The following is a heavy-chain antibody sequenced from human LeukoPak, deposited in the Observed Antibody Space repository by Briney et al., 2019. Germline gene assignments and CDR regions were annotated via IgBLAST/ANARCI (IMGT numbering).Heavy chain of an antibody. V-gene: IGHV3-23*01. J-gene: IGHJ4*02. D-gene: IGHD3-3*01. CDR2: ISSRGDST. Sequence: PGGSLRLSCAASGFNFPNYAMSWVRQAPERGLEWVSTISSRGDSTYDADSVKGRFTISGDNSKSSLYLQLDSLRAEDTAVYYCAKGPRPDLTVAHTIENWGQGTLVTVSS. CDR3: AKGPRPDLTVAHTIEN. CDR1: GFNFPNYA.